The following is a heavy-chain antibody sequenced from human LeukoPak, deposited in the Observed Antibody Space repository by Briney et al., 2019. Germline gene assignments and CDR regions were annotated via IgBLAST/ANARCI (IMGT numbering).Heavy chain of an antibody. D-gene: IGHD6-13*01. CDR3: AGRIAAAGTGY. V-gene: IGHV4-34*01. CDR1: GGSFSGYY. Sequence: SETLSLTCAVYGGSFSGYYWSWIRQPPGKGLEWIGEINHSGSTNYNPSLKSRVTISVDTSKNQFSLKLSSVTAADTAVYYCAGRIAAAGTGYWGQGTLVTVSS. J-gene: IGHJ4*02. CDR2: INHSGST.